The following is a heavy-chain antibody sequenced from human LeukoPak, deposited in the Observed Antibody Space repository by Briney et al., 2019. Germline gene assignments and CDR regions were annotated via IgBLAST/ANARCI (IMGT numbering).Heavy chain of an antibody. CDR1: GGSISSSN. J-gene: IGHJ4*02. CDR3: AKDRANWAIDD. CDR2: IGGDGIAF. V-gene: IGHV3-48*04. Sequence: PSETLSLTCAVSGGSISSSNWWSWVRQPPGKGLEWISYIGGDGIAFYADSVKGRFTASKDDARKSMYLQMNSLRVEDTAVYYCAKDRANWAIDDWGQGTQVTVSS. D-gene: IGHD3-16*01.